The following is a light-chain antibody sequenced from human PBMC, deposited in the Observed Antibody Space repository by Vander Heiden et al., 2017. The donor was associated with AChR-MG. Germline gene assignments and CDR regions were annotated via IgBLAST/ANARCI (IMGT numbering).Light chain of an antibody. CDR3: QQRSNGPPLFT. Sequence: EIVLTQSPATLSLSPGERATLSCRASQSVSSYLAWYQQKPGQAPRLLIYDASNRATGIPARFSGSGSGTDFTLTTSSLEPEDFAVYYCQQRSNGPPLFTFGHGTKVDIK. CDR1: QSVSSY. V-gene: IGKV3-11*01. CDR2: DAS. J-gene: IGKJ3*01.